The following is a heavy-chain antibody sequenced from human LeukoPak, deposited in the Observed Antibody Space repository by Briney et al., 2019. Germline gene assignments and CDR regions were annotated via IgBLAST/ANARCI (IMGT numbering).Heavy chain of an antibody. D-gene: IGHD3-10*01. Sequence: SETLSLTCAVYGGSFSGYYWSWIRQPPGKGLEWIGEINHSGSTNYNPSLKSRVTISVDTSKNQFSLKLSSVTAADTAVYYCARVGSGTFDYWGQGTLVTVSS. V-gene: IGHV4-34*01. CDR3: ARVGSGTFDY. J-gene: IGHJ4*02. CDR1: GGSFSGYY. CDR2: INHSGST.